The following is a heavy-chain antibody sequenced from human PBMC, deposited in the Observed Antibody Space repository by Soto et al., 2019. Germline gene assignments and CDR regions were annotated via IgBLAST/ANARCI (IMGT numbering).Heavy chain of an antibody. CDR1: GGSISSHY. CDR2: INDSGDT. Sequence: PSETLSLTCTVSGGSISSHYWSWFRQPPGKGLEWIGSINDSGDTNYNPSLKSRVTISMDTSKNQFSLKLSSVAAADTAVFYCARHRASVWSELDYWGQGTRVTVSS. D-gene: IGHD6-19*01. J-gene: IGHJ4*02. CDR3: ARHRASVWSELDY. V-gene: IGHV4-59*08.